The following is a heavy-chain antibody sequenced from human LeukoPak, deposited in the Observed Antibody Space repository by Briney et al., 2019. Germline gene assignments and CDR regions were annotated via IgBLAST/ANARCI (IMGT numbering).Heavy chain of an antibody. V-gene: IGHV3-30*03. Sequence: PGRSLRLSCAASGFTFSSYGMHWVRQAPGKGLEWVAVISYDGSNKYYADSVKGRFTISRDNSKNTLYLQMNSLRDEDTAVYYCVRDPDALDFWGQGTPVTVSS. CDR3: VRDPDALDF. J-gene: IGHJ4*02. CDR2: ISYDGSNK. CDR1: GFTFSSYG.